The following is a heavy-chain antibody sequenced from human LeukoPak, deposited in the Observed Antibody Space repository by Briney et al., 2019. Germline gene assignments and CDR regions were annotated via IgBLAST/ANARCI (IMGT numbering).Heavy chain of an antibody. V-gene: IGHV1-18*01. CDR2: ISAYNGNT. D-gene: IGHD5-18*01. CDR1: GYTFTSYA. Sequence: ASVKVSCKASGYTFTSYAISWVRQAPGQGLEWMGWISAYNGNTHYAQKVQDRVTMTTDTSTSTAYMELSSLRSEDTAVYYCARDNGGTAMAYYYYYYMDVWGKGTTVTISS. J-gene: IGHJ6*03. CDR3: ARDNGGTAMAYYYYYYMDV.